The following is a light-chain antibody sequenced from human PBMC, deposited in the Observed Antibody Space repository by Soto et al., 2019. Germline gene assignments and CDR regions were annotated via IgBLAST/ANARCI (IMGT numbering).Light chain of an antibody. Sequence: DIQMTQSPSTLSASVGDRVTITCRASQSISSWLAWYQQKPGKAPKLLIYDASSLESGVPSRFSGSGSGTELTLTISSLQPDDFATYYCQQYNSYHTFGQGTKLEIK. J-gene: IGKJ2*01. CDR3: QQYNSYHT. CDR1: QSISSW. CDR2: DAS. V-gene: IGKV1-5*01.